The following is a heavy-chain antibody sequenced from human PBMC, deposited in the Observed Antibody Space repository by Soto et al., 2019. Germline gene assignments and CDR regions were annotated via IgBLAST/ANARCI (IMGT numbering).Heavy chain of an antibody. V-gene: IGHV4-30-2*01. Sequence: PSETLSLTCAVSGGSISSGGYSWSWIRQPPGKGLEWIGYIYHSGSTYYNPSLKSRVTISVDTSKNQFSLNLTSLTAADTAVYYCARAPKVSGSAQTRPDFWGQGSLVTVSS. J-gene: IGHJ4*02. CDR3: ARAPKVSGSAQTRPDF. CDR2: IYHSGST. D-gene: IGHD6-6*01. CDR1: GGSISSGGYS.